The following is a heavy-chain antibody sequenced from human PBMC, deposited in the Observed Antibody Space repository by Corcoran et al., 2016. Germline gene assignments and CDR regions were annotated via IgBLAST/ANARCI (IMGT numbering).Heavy chain of an antibody. D-gene: IGHD6-13*01. CDR3: ARGSIAARCNC. V-gene: IGHV4-34*01. CDR2: VNLSGGT. CDR1: GGSFSGYY. Sequence: QVQLQQWGARLLKPSETLSLTCAVYGGSFSGYYWTWIRQPPGKGLEWIGEVNLSGGTSYSPSLSSRVTISVDTSKNQLSLDLTSVTAADTAVYDCARGSIAARCNCWGQGTLVTVSS. J-gene: IGHJ4*02.